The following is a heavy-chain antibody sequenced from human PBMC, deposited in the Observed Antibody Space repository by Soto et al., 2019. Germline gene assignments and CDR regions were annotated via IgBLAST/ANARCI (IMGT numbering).Heavy chain of an antibody. CDR1: GFTFSTYN. CDR2: ISSSASTI. CDR3: VAAFDV. Sequence: GGSLRLSCAASGFTFSTYNMNWVRHAPGKGLEWVSYISSSASTIYYADSVKGRFTISRDNAKNSLFLQVNSLRDEDTAVYYCVAAFDVWGQGTMVT. J-gene: IGHJ3*01. V-gene: IGHV3-48*02.